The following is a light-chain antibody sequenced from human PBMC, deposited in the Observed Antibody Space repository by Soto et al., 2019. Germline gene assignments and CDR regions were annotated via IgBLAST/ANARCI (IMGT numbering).Light chain of an antibody. V-gene: IGKV3-20*01. J-gene: IGKJ2*01. Sequence: EIVLTQSPGTLSLSPGERATLSCRASQSVSSNYLAWYQQKPGLAPRLLIYGASSRATGIPDRFSGSGSGTDFTLTIRRLEPEDFAVYYCQHYGGSPPVTFGQGTKLEI. CDR2: GAS. CDR3: QHYGGSPPVT. CDR1: QSVSSNY.